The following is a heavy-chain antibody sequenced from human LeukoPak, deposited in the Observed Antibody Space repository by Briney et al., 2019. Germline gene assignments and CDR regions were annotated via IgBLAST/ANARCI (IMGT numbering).Heavy chain of an antibody. V-gene: IGHV4-59*01. CDR2: IYYSGST. D-gene: IGHD7-27*01. CDR1: GGSISSYY. Sequence: SETLSLTCTVSGGSISSYYWSWIRQPPGKGLEWIGYIYYSGSTNYNPSLKSRVTISVDTSKNQFSLKLSSVTAADTAVYYCARGLLGNWGSKKAFDIWGQGTMVTVSS. J-gene: IGHJ3*02. CDR3: ARGLLGNWGSKKAFDI.